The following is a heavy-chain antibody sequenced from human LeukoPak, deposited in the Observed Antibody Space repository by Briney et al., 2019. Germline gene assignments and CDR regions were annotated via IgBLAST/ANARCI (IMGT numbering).Heavy chain of an antibody. V-gene: IGHV3-48*03. Sequence: GGSLRLSCAASGFTFSDYEINWVRQAPGKGLEWVSCISTSGSTTYYADSVKGRFTISRDNAKNSLFLQMDTLTAEDTAVYYCARGALHVFDYWGQGTPVTVSS. J-gene: IGHJ4*02. CDR3: ARGALHVFDY. CDR2: ISTSGSTT. D-gene: IGHD3-10*02. CDR1: GFTFSDYE.